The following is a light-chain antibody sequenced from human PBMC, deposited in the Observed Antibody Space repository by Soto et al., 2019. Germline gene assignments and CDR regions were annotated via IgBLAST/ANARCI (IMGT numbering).Light chain of an antibody. J-gene: IGLJ1*01. V-gene: IGLV2-8*01. CDR3: SSYAGNKGGV. CDR1: SSDVGGYNY. Sequence: QSVLTQPPSASGTAGQVVTISCSGSSSDVGGYNYVSWYQQHPGKAPKLMIYEVTKRPSGVPDRFSGSKSGNTASLTVSGLQAEDEADYYCSSYAGNKGGVFGTGTKVTVL. CDR2: EVT.